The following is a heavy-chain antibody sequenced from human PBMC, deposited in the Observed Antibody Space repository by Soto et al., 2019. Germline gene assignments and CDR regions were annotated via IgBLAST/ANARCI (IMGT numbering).Heavy chain of an antibody. D-gene: IGHD4-4*01. CDR1: GYTFTNYY. CDR2: INPNGGST. Sequence: QVQLVQSGAEVKKPGASVRVSCKASGYTFTNYYIDWVRQAPGQGLEWMGIINPNGGSTTYVQKFQGRVPMTRDTSTSSVYMELSSLRSEDTAVYYWGRAAWTTVTNRLNDVFDVWGQGTMVTVSS. CDR3: GRAAWTTVTNRLNDVFDV. V-gene: IGHV1-46*03. J-gene: IGHJ3*01.